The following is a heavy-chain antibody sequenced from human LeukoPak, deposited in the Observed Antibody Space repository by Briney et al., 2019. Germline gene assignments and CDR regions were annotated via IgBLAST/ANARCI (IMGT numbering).Heavy chain of an antibody. V-gene: IGHV4-61*10. CDR2: IYHSGST. J-gene: IGHJ4*02. Sequence: SETLSLTCNVSGVSISSASDYWSWIRQPAGKGLEWIGEIYHSGSTNYNPSLKSRVTISVDKSKNQFSLKLSSVTAADTAVYYCARRLGSGSYYEKYYFDYWGQGTLVTVSS. D-gene: IGHD3-10*01. CDR3: ARRLGSGSYYEKYYFDY. CDR1: GVSISSASDY.